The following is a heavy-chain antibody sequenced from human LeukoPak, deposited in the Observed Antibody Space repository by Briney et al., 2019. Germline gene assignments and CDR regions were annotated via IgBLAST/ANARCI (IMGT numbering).Heavy chain of an antibody. V-gene: IGHV3-23*01. CDR3: AKALGYSGYDFPDY. Sequence: GGSLRLSCAASGFSFSNAWTNWVRQSPGKGLEWVSAINGIGGSTYYADSVKGRFTISRDNSKNTLYLQMNSLRAEDTALYYCAKALGYSGYDFPDYWGQGTLVTVSS. D-gene: IGHD5-12*01. CDR2: INGIGGST. CDR1: GFSFSNAW. J-gene: IGHJ4*02.